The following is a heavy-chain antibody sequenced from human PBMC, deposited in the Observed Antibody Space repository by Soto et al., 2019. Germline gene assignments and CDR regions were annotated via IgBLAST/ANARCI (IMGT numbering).Heavy chain of an antibody. CDR3: ARYKGYCSGGSCYYYYYMDV. Sequence: GGSLRLSCVASGFTFSTYSMNWVRQAPGKGLEWVSYISTTGSTIYYADSVKGRFTISRDNAKNSLYLQMTSPRAEDTAVYYCARYKGYCSGGSCYYYYYMDVWGKGTTVTVSS. V-gene: IGHV3-48*01. J-gene: IGHJ6*03. CDR1: GFTFSTYS. CDR2: ISTTGSTI. D-gene: IGHD2-15*01.